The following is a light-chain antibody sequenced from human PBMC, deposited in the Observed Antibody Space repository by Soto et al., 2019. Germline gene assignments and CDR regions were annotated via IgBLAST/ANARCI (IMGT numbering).Light chain of an antibody. Sequence: QSVLTQPPSVSEAPRQKVTISCSGSSSNVGTNSVHWYQQLPGKAPKLLVYNDDLLPSGVSDRFSGSKSGTSASLAISGLQSEDEADYYCAAWDDSLNGVAFGGGTKLTVL. V-gene: IGLV1-36*01. CDR2: NDD. CDR1: SSNVGTNS. CDR3: AAWDDSLNGVA. J-gene: IGLJ2*01.